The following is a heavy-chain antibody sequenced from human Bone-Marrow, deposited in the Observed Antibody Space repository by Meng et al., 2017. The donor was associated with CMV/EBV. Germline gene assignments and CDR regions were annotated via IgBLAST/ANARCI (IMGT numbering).Heavy chain of an antibody. CDR1: GFTFSSYG. V-gene: IGHV3-66*02. CDR3: ASLDAIGWDLFDY. CDR2: IYSGGST. D-gene: IGHD1-26*01. Sequence: GASLKISWAASGFTFSSYGMSWVRQAPGKGLEWVSVIYSGGSTYYADSVKGRFTISRDNSKNTVYLQMNSLRDADTAVYYCASLDAIGWDLFDYWGQGTLVTVSS. J-gene: IGHJ4*02.